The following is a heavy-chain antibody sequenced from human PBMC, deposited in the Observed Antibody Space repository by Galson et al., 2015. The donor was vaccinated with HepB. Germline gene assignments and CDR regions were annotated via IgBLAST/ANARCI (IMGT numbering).Heavy chain of an antibody. CDR3: ARGGYCDSNGRYAGYFHYYYMDV. CDR2: IIPIFGKT. D-gene: IGHD3-22*01. V-gene: IGHV1-69*13. CDR1: GDTFSSYI. J-gene: IGHJ6*03. Sequence: SVKVSCKASGDTFSSYIFIWVRQASGQGPEWMGGIIPIFGKTNYAQKFQGRVTITADESTSTAYMELSSLRSEDTAVYYCARGGYCDSNGRYAGYFHYYYMDVWGKGTTVTVSS.